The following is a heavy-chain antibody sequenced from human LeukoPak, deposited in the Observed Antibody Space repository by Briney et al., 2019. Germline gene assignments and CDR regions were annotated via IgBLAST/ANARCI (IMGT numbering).Heavy chain of an antibody. CDR1: GFTFSSYW. J-gene: IGHJ4*02. D-gene: IGHD6-19*01. CDR3: ARSDSSGWYGFDY. V-gene: IGHV3-74*01. CDR2: INSDGSST. Sequence: PGGSLRLSCAASGFTFSSYWMHWVRQAPGKGLGWVSRINSDGSSTSYADSVKGRFTISRDNAKNTLYLQMNSLRAEDTAVYYCARSDSSGWYGFDYWGQGTLVTVPS.